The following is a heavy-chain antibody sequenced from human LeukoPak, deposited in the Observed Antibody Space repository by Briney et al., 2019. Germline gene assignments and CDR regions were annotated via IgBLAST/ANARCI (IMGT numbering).Heavy chain of an antibody. CDR1: GGCLRSYY. CDR3: HLWFGELLAGSGWDRFDY. CDR2: IYHSGST. D-gene: IGHD3-10*01. Sequence: PSETLCLTCTVSGGCLRSYYWSCIRQPPRNVLSCIGCIYHSGSTNYNPSLKSRVTISVDTSKNQFSLKLSSVTAADTAVYYCHLWFGELLAGSGWDRFDYWGQGTLVTVSS. J-gene: IGHJ4*02. V-gene: IGHV4-59*04.